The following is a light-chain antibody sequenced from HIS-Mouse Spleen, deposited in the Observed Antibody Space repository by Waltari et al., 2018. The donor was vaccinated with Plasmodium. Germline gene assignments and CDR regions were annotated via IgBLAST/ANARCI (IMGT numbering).Light chain of an antibody. CDR2: AAS. CDR3: QQYYSYPFT. V-gene: IGKV1-39*01. Sequence: DIQMTQSPSSLSASVGDRVTITCRASQSISNYLNWYQQKPGKAPKFLIYAASTLQSGVPSRFSGSGSGTDFTLTISCLQSEDFATYYCQQYYSYPFTFGPGTKVDIK. J-gene: IGKJ3*01. CDR1: QSISNY.